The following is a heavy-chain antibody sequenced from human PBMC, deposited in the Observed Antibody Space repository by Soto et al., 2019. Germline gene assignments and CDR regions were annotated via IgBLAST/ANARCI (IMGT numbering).Heavy chain of an antibody. J-gene: IGHJ4*02. Sequence: SVKVSCKASGGTFSSYAISWVRQAPGQGLEWMGGIIPIFGTANYAQKFQGRVTITADESTSTAYMELSSLRSEDTAVYYCARNPNHASESYSPTSTRGDPYFDYWGQGTLVTASS. V-gene: IGHV1-69*13. CDR1: GGTFSSYA. D-gene: IGHD3-10*01. CDR2: IIPIFGTA. CDR3: ARNPNHASESYSPTSTRGDPYFDY.